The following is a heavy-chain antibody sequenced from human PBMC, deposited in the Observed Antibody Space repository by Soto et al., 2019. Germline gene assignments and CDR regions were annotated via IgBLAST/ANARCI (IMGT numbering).Heavy chain of an antibody. V-gene: IGHV1-69*13. CDR2: IIPIFGIA. Sequence: SVKVSCKASGGTFSSYAISWVRQAPGQGLEWMGGIIPIFGIANYAQKFQGRVTITADESTSTAYMELSSLRSEDTAVYYCASSLGKPDAFDIWGQGTMVTVSS. CDR3: ASSLGKPDAFDI. CDR1: GGTFSSYA. J-gene: IGHJ3*02. D-gene: IGHD3-10*01.